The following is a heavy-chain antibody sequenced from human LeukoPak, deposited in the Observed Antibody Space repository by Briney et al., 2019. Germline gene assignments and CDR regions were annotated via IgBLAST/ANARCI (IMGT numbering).Heavy chain of an antibody. D-gene: IGHD6-13*01. Sequence: SETLSPTCTVSGGSISSHYWSWIRQPPGKGLEWIGYIHTSGRSNYNPSLKSRVTISVDTSKNQFSLKLSSVTAADTAVYYCARGRQRWYALDYWGQGTLVTVSS. V-gene: IGHV4-4*08. CDR1: GGSISSHY. J-gene: IGHJ4*02. CDR2: IHTSGRS. CDR3: ARGRQRWYALDY.